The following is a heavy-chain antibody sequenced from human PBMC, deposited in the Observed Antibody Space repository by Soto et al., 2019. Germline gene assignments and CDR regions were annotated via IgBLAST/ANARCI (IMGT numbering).Heavy chain of an antibody. Sequence: GGSLRLSCAASGFTFSSYDMHWVRQATGKGLEWVSAIGTAGDTYYPGSVKGRFTISRENAKNSLYLQMNSLRAEDTAVYYCARDSGPYCGGDCYFDYWGQGTLVTVSS. V-gene: IGHV3-13*01. CDR1: GFTFSSYD. CDR2: IGTAGDT. CDR3: ARDSGPYCGGDCYFDY. J-gene: IGHJ4*02. D-gene: IGHD2-21*02.